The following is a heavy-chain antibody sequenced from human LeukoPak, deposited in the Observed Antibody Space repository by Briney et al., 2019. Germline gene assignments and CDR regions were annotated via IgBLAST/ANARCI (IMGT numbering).Heavy chain of an antibody. V-gene: IGHV5-51*01. J-gene: IGHJ4*02. D-gene: IGHD5-18*01. CDR2: IYPGDSDT. Sequence: GVSLTISCKGCGYSLTIYWIGWVRQMPGKGLEWMGIIYPGDSDTRYSPSFQGQVTISADKSITTAYLQWSSLKASDTAMYYCARQQLWSPLDFDYWGQGTLVTVSS. CDR1: GYSLTIYW. CDR3: ARQQLWSPLDFDY.